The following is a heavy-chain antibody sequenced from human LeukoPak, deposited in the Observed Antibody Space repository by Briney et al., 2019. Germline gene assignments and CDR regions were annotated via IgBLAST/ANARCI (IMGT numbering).Heavy chain of an antibody. CDR3: ARQTAMGRSGDY. J-gene: IGHJ4*02. CDR2: IDPSDSET. D-gene: IGHD5-18*01. CDR1: GYSFISYW. V-gene: IGHV5-51*01. Sequence: KGGESLKISCKASGYSFISYWIGWVRQMPGKGLEWMGIIDPSDSETRYTPSFQGQVTISVDKSLTTADLQWNSLKASDTAMYYCARQTAMGRSGDYWGQGTLVTVSS.